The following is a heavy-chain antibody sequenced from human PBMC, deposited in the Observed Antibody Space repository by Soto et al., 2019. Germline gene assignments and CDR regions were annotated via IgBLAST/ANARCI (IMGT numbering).Heavy chain of an antibody. J-gene: IGHJ5*02. CDR3: ARDKLWWFDP. CDR1: GGSFSGYY. CDR2: INHSGST. V-gene: IGHV4-34*01. Sequence: SETLSLTCAVYGGSFSGYYWSWIRQPPGKGLEWIGEINHSGSTNYNPSLKSRVTISVDTSKNQFSLKLSSVTAADTAVYYCARDKLWWFDPWGQGTLVTVSS. D-gene: IGHD2-15*01.